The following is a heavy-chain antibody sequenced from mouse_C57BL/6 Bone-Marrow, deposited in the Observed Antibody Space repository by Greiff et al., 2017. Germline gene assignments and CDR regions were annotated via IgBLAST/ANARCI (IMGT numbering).Heavy chain of an antibody. Sequence: VQLQQSGAELVRPGASVKLSCTASGFNIKDDYMHWVKQRPEQGLEWIGWIDPENGDTEYASKFQGKATITAGTSSNTAYLQLSSLTSEDTAVYYCTTGGSNFSMDYWGQGTSVTVSS. D-gene: IGHD2-5*01. V-gene: IGHV14-4*01. J-gene: IGHJ4*01. CDR3: TTGGSNFSMDY. CDR2: IDPENGDT. CDR1: GFNIKDDY.